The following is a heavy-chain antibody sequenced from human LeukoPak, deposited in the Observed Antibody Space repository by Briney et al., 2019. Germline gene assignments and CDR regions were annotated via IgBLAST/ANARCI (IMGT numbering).Heavy chain of an antibody. CDR2: IYDSGST. Sequence: SETLSLTCTVSGGSISSSSYYWGWIPQPPGKGREWFGSIYDSGSTYYNPSLKSRVTISVDTSKNQFSLKPSSVTAADTAVYYCARQSRGSSSSRDYFDYWGQGTLVTVSS. CDR3: ARQSRGSSSSRDYFDY. D-gene: IGHD6-6*01. CDR1: GGSISSSSYY. V-gene: IGHV4-39*01. J-gene: IGHJ4*02.